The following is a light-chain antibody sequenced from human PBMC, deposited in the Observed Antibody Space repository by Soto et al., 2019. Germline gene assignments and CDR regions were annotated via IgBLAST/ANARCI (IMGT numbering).Light chain of an antibody. Sequence: DIQMTHSPSSLSASVGDRGTITCRASQSIMSHLNWYQHKSGEAPKLLIYAASSLHSGVPSRFSGSGSGTDFTLTISSLQAEDFGTYYCQQSYNTPRTFGQGTKVDIK. CDR2: AAS. CDR3: QQSYNTPRT. V-gene: IGKV1-39*01. CDR1: QSIMSH. J-gene: IGKJ1*01.